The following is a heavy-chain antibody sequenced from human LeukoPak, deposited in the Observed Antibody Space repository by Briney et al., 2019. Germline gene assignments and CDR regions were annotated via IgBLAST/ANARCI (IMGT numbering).Heavy chain of an antibody. J-gene: IGHJ6*02. CDR1: GFTFSSYA. Sequence: GGSLRLSCAASGFTFSSYAMSWVRQAPGKGLEWVSAISGSGGSTYYADSVKGRFTISRDNSKNTLYLQMNSLRAEDTAVYYCARALYYDILTGPYYYYGMDVWGQGTTVTVSS. CDR3: ARALYYDILTGPYYYYGMDV. CDR2: ISGSGGST. D-gene: IGHD3-9*01. V-gene: IGHV3-23*01.